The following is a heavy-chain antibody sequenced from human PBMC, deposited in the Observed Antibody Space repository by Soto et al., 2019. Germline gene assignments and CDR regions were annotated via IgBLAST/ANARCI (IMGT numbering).Heavy chain of an antibody. D-gene: IGHD2-2*01. CDR2: IIPITGTA. V-gene: IGHV1-69*13. Sequence: SVKVSCKASGGTFGSYAISWVRQAPGQGPEWMGGIIPITGTANYAQKFQGRVTITADESTSTASMQLSSLRPEDTAVYYCARSQGSSTSLEIYYYYYYGMDVWGQGTTVTVSS. CDR3: ARSQGSSTSLEIYYYYYYGMDV. CDR1: GGTFGSYA. J-gene: IGHJ6*02.